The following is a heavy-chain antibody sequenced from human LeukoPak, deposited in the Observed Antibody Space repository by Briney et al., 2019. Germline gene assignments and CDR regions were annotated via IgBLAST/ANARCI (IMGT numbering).Heavy chain of an antibody. CDR3: ARVYAVVVAARYFDI. CDR2: SYHSGST. J-gene: IGHJ3*02. CDR1: GDSISSGDHF. V-gene: IGHV4-30-4*01. D-gene: IGHD2-15*01. Sequence: SETLSLTCTVSGDSISSGDHFWSWIRQPPGKGLEWIGYSYHSGSTYYNPSLKSRVIISVATSKNQSSLRLSSVTAADTAVYYCARVYAVVVAARYFDIWGQGTMVTVSS.